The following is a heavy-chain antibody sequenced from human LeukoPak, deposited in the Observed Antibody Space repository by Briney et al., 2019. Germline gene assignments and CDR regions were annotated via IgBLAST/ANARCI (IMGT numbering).Heavy chain of an antibody. J-gene: IGHJ5*02. CDR1: GGSISSHY. D-gene: IGHD2-21*02. CDR3: ARRAEMTALGLGNWFDP. Sequence: KTSVTLSLTCTVSGGSISSHYWNWIRQPPGKGLEWIGYIYYSGSTNYNPSLKSRVTISVDTSKSQFSLILSSVTAADTAVYYCARRAEMTALGLGNWFDPWGQGTLVTVSS. CDR2: IYYSGST. V-gene: IGHV4-59*11.